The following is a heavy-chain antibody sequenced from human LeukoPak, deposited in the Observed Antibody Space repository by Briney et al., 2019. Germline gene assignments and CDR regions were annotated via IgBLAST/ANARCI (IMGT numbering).Heavy chain of an antibody. Sequence: GASVKVSCKASGGTFSSYAISWVRQAPGQGLEWMGRIIPILGIANYAQKFQGRVTMTRDTSTSTVYMELSSLRSEDTAVYYCARKRSITIFGVVMEEAFDIWGQGTMVTVSS. CDR1: GGTFSSYA. CDR2: IIPILGIA. J-gene: IGHJ3*02. V-gene: IGHV1-69*04. CDR3: ARKRSITIFGVVMEEAFDI. D-gene: IGHD3-3*01.